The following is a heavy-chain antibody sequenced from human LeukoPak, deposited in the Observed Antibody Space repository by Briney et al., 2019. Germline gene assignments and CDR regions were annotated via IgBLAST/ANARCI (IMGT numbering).Heavy chain of an antibody. D-gene: IGHD1-1*01. CDR2: ISAGGDRL. CDR1: RFSFYNCE. V-gene: IGHV3-48*03. CDR3: ARDASGLEVHV. J-gene: IGHJ1*01. Sequence: GGSLRISGVAYRFSFYNCEMTWVRQAPGKGLQGLSSISAGGDRLYYAASVRGRLTIYRDNAKISLYLQLNSLGAEDTAVYYCARDASGLEVHVWGQGTLVTVSS.